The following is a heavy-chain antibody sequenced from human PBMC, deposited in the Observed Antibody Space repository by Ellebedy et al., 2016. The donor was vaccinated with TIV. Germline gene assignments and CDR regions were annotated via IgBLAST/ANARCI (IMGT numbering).Heavy chain of an antibody. CDR3: ARGGGSYLNWVDP. Sequence: MPSETLSLTCTVSGDSITSFYWSWIRQPPGKGLEWIGYIYHTGNTNYNPSLKSPVTISVDTSKNHFSLRLSSVTAADTAVYYCARGGGSYLNWVDPWGQGTLVTVSS. CDR1: GDSITSFY. J-gene: IGHJ5*02. V-gene: IGHV4-59*01. D-gene: IGHD3-10*01. CDR2: IYHTGNT.